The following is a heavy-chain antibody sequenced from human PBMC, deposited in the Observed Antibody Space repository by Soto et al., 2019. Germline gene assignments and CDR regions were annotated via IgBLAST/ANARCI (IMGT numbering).Heavy chain of an antibody. CDR3: ARDAPPDDY. J-gene: IGHJ4*02. Sequence: GGSLRLSCAASGFTFSSYSMNWVRQAPGKGLEWVSYISSSSSTIYYADSVKGRFTISRDNAKNSLYLQMNSLRAEDTAVYYCARDAPPDDYWGQGTQVTVSS. CDR1: GFTFSSYS. V-gene: IGHV3-48*01. CDR2: ISSSSSTI.